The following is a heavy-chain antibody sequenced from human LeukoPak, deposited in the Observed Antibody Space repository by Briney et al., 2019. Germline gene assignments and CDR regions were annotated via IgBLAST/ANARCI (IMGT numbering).Heavy chain of an antibody. CDR2: IPYDGNNK. CDR1: GFTFSSYA. V-gene: IGHV3-30*04. D-gene: IGHD5-18*01. J-gene: IGHJ4*02. CDR3: ARESGVLRGYSYGQ. Sequence: PGRSLRLSCAASGFTFSSYAMHWVRQAPGKGLEWVAVIPYDGNNKKYADSVKGRFTISRDNSKNTLYLPMNSLRAEDTAVYYCARESGVLRGYSYGQWGEGILVTVSS.